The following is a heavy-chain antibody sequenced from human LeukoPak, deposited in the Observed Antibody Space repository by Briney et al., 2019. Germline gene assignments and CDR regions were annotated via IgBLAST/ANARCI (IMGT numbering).Heavy chain of an antibody. CDR3: AKPYYYDRSGSGVNHFDY. J-gene: IGHJ4*02. CDR2: ISYEGSNK. CDR1: GFTLSYYG. Sequence: PGGSLRLSCAASGFTLSYYGMHWVRLAPGKGLEWVAVISYEGSNKYYADSVKGRFTISRDNTKNTLYLQMNSLRAEDTAVYYCAKPYYYDRSGSGVNHFDYWGQGTLVTVSS. V-gene: IGHV3-30*18. D-gene: IGHD3-22*01.